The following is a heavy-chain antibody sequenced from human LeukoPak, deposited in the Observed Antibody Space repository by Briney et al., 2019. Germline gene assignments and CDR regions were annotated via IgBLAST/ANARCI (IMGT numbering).Heavy chain of an antibody. Sequence: PGGSLRLSCAVYGITLSELWMNWVRQVPGKGLEWVANIKQDGSEKKYVDSVKGRFTISRDNAKNSVYLQMNSLSVDDTAVYYCVGGYGWLPDYWGQGALVTVSS. V-gene: IGHV3-7*04. CDR2: IKQDGSEK. CDR1: GITLSELW. D-gene: IGHD6-19*01. J-gene: IGHJ4*02. CDR3: VGGYGWLPDY.